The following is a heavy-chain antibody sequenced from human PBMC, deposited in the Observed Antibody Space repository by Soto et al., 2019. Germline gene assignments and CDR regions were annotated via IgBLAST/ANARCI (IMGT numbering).Heavy chain of an antibody. CDR3: ARAFRAGSRSCGSPYYYYYMDG. Sequence: GGSLRLSCAASGFTFNIYTMNWVRQAPGKGLEWVSYISSSSSTIYYADSVKGRFTVSRDNAKNSLYLQMNSLRAEDTAVYYCARAFRAGSRSCGSPYYYYYMDGWGKGTTVTVSS. J-gene: IGHJ6*03. D-gene: IGHD3-16*01. CDR2: ISSSSSTI. CDR1: GFTFNIYT. V-gene: IGHV3-48*01.